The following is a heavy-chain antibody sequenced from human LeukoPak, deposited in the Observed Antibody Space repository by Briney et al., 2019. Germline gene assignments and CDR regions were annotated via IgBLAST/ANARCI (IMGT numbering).Heavy chain of an antibody. CDR1: GFTFSSYT. Sequence: PGRSLRLSCAASGFTFSSYTMHWARQAPGKGLEWVAVISYDGSNKYYADSVKGRFTISRDNSKNTLNLQMNSLRGEDTALHYCARRGTVLDYWGQGTLVTVSS. J-gene: IGHJ4*02. V-gene: IGHV3-30-3*01. CDR3: ARRGTVLDY. CDR2: ISYDGSNK. D-gene: IGHD3-10*01.